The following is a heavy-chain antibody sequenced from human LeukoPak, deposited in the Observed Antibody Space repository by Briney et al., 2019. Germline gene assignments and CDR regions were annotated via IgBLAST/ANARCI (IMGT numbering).Heavy chain of an antibody. CDR1: GFTFSNSG. V-gene: IGHV3-33*01. CDR3: ARDPGNSPFDY. CDR2: IWSDGSNK. D-gene: IGHD1-1*01. Sequence: GRSLRLSCAAPGFTFSNSGMHWVRQAPGKGLEWVAVIWSDGSNKDYADSVRGRFTISRDNSKNTLYLQMNSLRAEDTAVYFCARDPGNSPFDYWGQGTLVTVSS. J-gene: IGHJ4*02.